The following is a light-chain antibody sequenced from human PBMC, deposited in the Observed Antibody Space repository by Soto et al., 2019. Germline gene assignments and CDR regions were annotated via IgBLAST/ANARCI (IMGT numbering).Light chain of an antibody. J-gene: IGLJ2*01. Sequence: QSALTQPASVSGSPGQSITISCTGTSSDVGGYNYVSWYQQHPGKAPKLMIYDVSNRPSGVSNRFSGSKSGNTASLTISGLQAEDEADYYCSSYTSSSPLRSVFGGGTQLTVL. V-gene: IGLV2-14*01. CDR3: SSYTSSSPLRSV. CDR1: SSDVGGYNY. CDR2: DVS.